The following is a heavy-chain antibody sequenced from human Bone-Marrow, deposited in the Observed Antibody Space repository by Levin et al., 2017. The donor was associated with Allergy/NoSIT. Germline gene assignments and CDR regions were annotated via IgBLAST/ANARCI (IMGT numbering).Heavy chain of an antibody. CDR2: IYYSGSN. Sequence: SETLSLTCTVSGGSIGTYYWTWIRQPPGKGLEWIGYIYYSGSNNYNPSLKSRVTLSVDTSKSQFSLTLSSVTAADTAVYYCAGGSQRGSNGAYGMDVWGQGTTVTVSS. D-gene: IGHD4-11*01. CDR3: AGGSQRGSNGAYGMDV. CDR1: GGSIGTYY. J-gene: IGHJ6*02. V-gene: IGHV4-59*01.